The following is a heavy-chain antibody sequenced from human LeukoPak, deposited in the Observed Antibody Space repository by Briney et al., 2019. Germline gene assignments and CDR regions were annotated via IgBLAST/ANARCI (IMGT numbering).Heavy chain of an antibody. CDR1: GGSFSGYY. Sequence: SETLSLTCAVYGGSFSGYYWSWIRQPPGKGLEWIGEINHSGSTNYNPSLKSRVTISVDTSKNQFSLKLSSVTAADTAVYYCARGGWLNVWGKGTTVTISS. J-gene: IGHJ6*04. CDR2: INHSGST. CDR3: ARGGWLNV. V-gene: IGHV4-34*01. D-gene: IGHD5-12*01.